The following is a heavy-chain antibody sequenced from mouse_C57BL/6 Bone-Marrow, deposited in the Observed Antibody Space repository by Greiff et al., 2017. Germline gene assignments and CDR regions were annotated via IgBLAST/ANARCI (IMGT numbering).Heavy chain of an antibody. CDR1: GYTFTDYE. J-gene: IGHJ4*01. V-gene: IGHV1-15*01. D-gene: IGHD2-3*01. CDR2: IDPETGGT. CDR3: TRIDGYYRGYYAMDY. Sequence: QVQLKESGAELVRPGASVTLSCKASGYTFTDYEMHWVKQTPVHGLEWIGAIDPETGGTAYNQKFKGKAILTADKSSSTDYMELRSLTSEDSAVYYCTRIDGYYRGYYAMDYWGQGTSVTVSS.